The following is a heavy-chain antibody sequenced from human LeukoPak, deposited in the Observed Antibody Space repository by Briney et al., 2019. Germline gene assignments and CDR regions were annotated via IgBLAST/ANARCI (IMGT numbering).Heavy chain of an antibody. D-gene: IGHD2-15*01. CDR1: GGTFSSYT. J-gene: IGHJ4*02. CDR3: ARRPPYCSGGSCYSGAGGPSGY. CDR2: IIPILGIA. V-gene: IGHV1-69*02. Sequence: GASVKVSCKASGGTFSSYTISWVRQAPGQGLEWMGRIIPILGIANYAQKFQGRVTMTRDTSISTAYMELSRLRSDDTAVYYCARRPPYCSGGSCYSGAGGPSGYWGQGTLVTVSS.